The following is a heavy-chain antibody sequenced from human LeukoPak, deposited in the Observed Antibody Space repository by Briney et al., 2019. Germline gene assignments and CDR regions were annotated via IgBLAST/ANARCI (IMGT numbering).Heavy chain of an antibody. CDR1: GFTVSSNY. V-gene: IGHV3-66*02. J-gene: IGHJ4*02. CDR3: ARGISSSSCCHFDY. Sequence: GGSLRLSCAASGFTVSSNYMTWVRQAPGKGLEWVSVIYSGGSKYSADSVKGRFTIYRDNSKNTLYLQMNSLRAEDTAVYYCARGISSSSCCHFDYWGQGTLVTVSS. D-gene: IGHD2-2*01. CDR2: IYSGGSK.